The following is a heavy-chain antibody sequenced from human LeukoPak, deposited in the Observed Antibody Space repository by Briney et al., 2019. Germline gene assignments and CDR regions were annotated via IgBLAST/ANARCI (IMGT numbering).Heavy chain of an antibody. J-gene: IGHJ4*02. CDR3: AREGGQPYYFDY. Sequence: PSETLSLTCAVSGGSISSGGYSWSWIRQPPGKGLEWIGYIYHSGSTYYNPSLKSRVTISVDRSKNQFSLKLSSVTAADTAVYYCAREGGQPYYFDYWGREPWSPSPQ. D-gene: IGHD2-2*01. V-gene: IGHV4-30-2*01. CDR1: GGSISSGGYS. CDR2: IYHSGST.